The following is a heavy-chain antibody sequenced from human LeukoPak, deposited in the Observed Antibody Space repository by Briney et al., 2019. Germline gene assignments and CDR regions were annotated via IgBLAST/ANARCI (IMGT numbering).Heavy chain of an antibody. CDR2: IYHTGST. CDR3: ARAGWIITSGIDY. Sequence: PPETLSLTCGVSGYSISRGYYWAWIRQPPGKGLEWIGTIYHTGSTYYTPSLGSRVTISVDTSKNEFSLNLNSVTAADTAVYYCARAGWIITSGIDYWGQGALVTVSS. CDR1: GYSISRGYY. D-gene: IGHD3-10*01. J-gene: IGHJ4*02. V-gene: IGHV4-38-2*01.